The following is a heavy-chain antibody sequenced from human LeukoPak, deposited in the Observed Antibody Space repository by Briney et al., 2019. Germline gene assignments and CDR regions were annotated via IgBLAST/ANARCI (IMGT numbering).Heavy chain of an antibody. Sequence: SETLSLTCTVSGGSISNSSYYWGWIRQPPGKGLEWIGSIYYSGSTYYNPSLKSRVTISVDTSKNQFSLKLSSVTAADTAVYYCARGAVVTLDFDYWGQGTLVTVSS. V-gene: IGHV4-39*07. CDR3: ARGAVVTLDFDY. J-gene: IGHJ4*02. CDR1: GGSISNSSYY. CDR2: IYYSGST. D-gene: IGHD4-23*01.